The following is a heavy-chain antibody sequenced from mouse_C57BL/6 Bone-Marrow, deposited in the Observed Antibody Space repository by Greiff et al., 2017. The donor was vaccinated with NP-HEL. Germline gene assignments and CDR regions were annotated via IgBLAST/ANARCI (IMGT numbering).Heavy chain of an antibody. Sequence: EVQLQQSGPELVKPGASVKISCKASGYTFTDYYMNWVKQSHGKSLEWIGDINPNNGGTSYNQKFKGKATLTVDKSSSTAYMELRSLTSEDSAVYYCARGRLLQWYFDVWGTGTTVTVSS. CDR1: GYTFTDYY. V-gene: IGHV1-26*01. CDR3: ARGRLLQWYFDV. D-gene: IGHD2-3*01. CDR2: INPNNGGT. J-gene: IGHJ1*03.